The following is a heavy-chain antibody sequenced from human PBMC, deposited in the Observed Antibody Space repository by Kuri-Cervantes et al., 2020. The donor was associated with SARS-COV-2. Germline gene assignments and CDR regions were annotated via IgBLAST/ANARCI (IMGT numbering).Heavy chain of an antibody. V-gene: IGHV4-39*01. Sequence: SETLSLTCTVSGDSITSSSYYWGWIRQPPGKGLEWIGNIYNSGSTYYNPSLKSRVTISVDTSKKQFSLRLSSVTAADAAVYYCVTSLPRSGWDGEDAFDIWGQGTVVTVSS. CDR3: VTSLPRSGWDGEDAFDI. CDR1: GDSITSSSYY. J-gene: IGHJ3*02. D-gene: IGHD6-19*01. CDR2: IYNSGST.